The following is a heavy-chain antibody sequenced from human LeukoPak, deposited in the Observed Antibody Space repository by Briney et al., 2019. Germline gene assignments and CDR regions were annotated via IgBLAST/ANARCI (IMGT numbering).Heavy chain of an antibody. D-gene: IGHD3-3*01. V-gene: IGHV3-7*01. CDR3: AREYYDFWSGLYN. Sequence: PGGSLRLSCAASGFTFSGYWMSWVRQAPGKGLEWVANIKQDGSEKYYVDSVKGRSTISRDNAKNSLYLQMNSLRAEDTAVYYCAREYYDFWSGLYNWGQGTLVTVSS. J-gene: IGHJ4*02. CDR1: GFTFSGYW. CDR2: IKQDGSEK.